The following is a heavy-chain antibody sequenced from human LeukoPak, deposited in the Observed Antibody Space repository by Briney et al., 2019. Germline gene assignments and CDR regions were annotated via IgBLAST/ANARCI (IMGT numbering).Heavy chain of an antibody. V-gene: IGHV3-48*03. Sequence: GGSLRLSCAASGFTFSIYEMNWVRQAPGKGLEWVSYISSSGSTIYYADSVKGRFTISRDNAKNSLYLQMNSLRAEDTAVYYCARKYTTYYYMDVWGKGTTVTISS. J-gene: IGHJ6*03. CDR3: ARKYTTYYYMDV. CDR2: ISSSGSTI. CDR1: GFTFSIYE. D-gene: IGHD2/OR15-2a*01.